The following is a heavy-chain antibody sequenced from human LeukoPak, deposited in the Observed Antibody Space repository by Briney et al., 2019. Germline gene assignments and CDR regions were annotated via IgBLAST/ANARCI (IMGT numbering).Heavy chain of an antibody. CDR2: INSSSSAI. J-gene: IGHJ4*02. D-gene: IGHD2-8*02. CDR3: ARIKACYYDEGTGGVFDY. Sequence: GGSLRLSCAASGFPFSTYTMNWVRQAPGRGLEWISHINSSSSAIYYADSVTGRFTISRDNAKASLYLQMNSLRVEGTAVYYCARIKACYYDEGTGGVFDYWAQGKGATVSS. V-gene: IGHV3-48*01. CDR1: GFPFSTYT.